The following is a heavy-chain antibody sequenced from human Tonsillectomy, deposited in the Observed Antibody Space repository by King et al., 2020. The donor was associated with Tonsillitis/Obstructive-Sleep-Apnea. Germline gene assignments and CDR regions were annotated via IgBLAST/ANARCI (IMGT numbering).Heavy chain of an antibody. D-gene: IGHD6-13*01. CDR1: GFTFCTYA. V-gene: IGHV3-23*04. CDR3: AKSRRYSTNDAFEI. CDR2: ISGGGGST. Sequence: EVQLVESGGGLEQPGGSLRLSCAASGFTFCTYAMSWVRQAPGKGLEWVSAISGGGGSTFYADSVKGRFTISRDNSKNTLDFQMNSLRAEDTAVYYCAKSRRYSTNDAFEIWGQGTMVTVSS. J-gene: IGHJ3*02.